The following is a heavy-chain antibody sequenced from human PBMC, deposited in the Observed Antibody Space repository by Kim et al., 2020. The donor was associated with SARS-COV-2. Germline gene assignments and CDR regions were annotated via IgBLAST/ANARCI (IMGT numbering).Heavy chain of an antibody. CDR1: GFTFSSYW. CDR3: ARFYQLLLLGWYYFDY. Sequence: GGSLRLSCAASGFTFSSYWMSWVRQAPGKGLEWVSNIKQDGSEKYYVDSVKGRFTISRDNAKNSLYLQMNSLRAEDTAVYYCARFYQLLLLGWYYFDYWGQGTLVTISS. CDR2: IKQDGSEK. D-gene: IGHD2-2*01. J-gene: IGHJ4*02. V-gene: IGHV3-7*01.